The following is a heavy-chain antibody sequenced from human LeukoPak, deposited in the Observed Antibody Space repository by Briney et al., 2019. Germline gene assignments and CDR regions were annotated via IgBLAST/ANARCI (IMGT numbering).Heavy chain of an antibody. Sequence: GGSLRLSCAASGLTFSSYNMNWVRQAPGKGLEWVSSISSTASYIFYADSVKGRFTISRDNAKNSLYLQMNSLRVEDTAVYYCARGGGGNGNDAFDIWGQGTMVTVSS. CDR1: GLTFSSYN. J-gene: IGHJ3*02. V-gene: IGHV3-21*01. D-gene: IGHD4-23*01. CDR2: ISSTASYI. CDR3: ARGGGGNGNDAFDI.